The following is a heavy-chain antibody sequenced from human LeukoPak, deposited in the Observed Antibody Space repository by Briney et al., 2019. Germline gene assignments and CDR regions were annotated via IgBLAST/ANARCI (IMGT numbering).Heavy chain of an antibody. Sequence: ASVKVSCRASGYTFTSYYMHWVRQAPGQGLEWMGIINPSGGSTSYAQKFQGRVTMTRDTSTSTVYMELSSLRSEDTAVYYCARDLTMVRGVIIGLFAFDIWGQGTMLTVSS. J-gene: IGHJ3*02. V-gene: IGHV1-46*01. CDR3: ARDLTMVRGVIIGLFAFDI. CDR2: INPSGGST. CDR1: GYTFTSYY. D-gene: IGHD3-10*01.